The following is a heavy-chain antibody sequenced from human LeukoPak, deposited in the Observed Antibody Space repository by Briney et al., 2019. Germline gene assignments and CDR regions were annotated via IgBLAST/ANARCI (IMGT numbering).Heavy chain of an antibody. Sequence: SSETLSLTCTVSGGLTGSYYWSWIRQPAGKGLEWIGRIHPSGSTNYNPSLKSRVTLSVDTSKNEFFLKLSSVTAADTAVYYCARGPPPDLDYWGRGTLVTVSS. V-gene: IGHV4-4*07. J-gene: IGHJ4*02. CDR1: GGLTGSYY. CDR2: IHPSGST. CDR3: ARGPPPDLDY.